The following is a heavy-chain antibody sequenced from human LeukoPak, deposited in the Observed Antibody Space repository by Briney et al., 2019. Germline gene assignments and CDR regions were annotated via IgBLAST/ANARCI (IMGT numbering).Heavy chain of an antibody. Sequence: SETLSLTCTVSGGSISSYYWSWIRQPPGKGLEWIGYIYYSGSTNYNPSLKSRVTISVDTFKNQFSLKLSSVTAADTAVYYCARILAYCGGDCSFFDYWGQGTLVTVSS. CDR3: ARILAYCGGDCSFFDY. CDR2: IYYSGST. D-gene: IGHD2-21*01. V-gene: IGHV4-59*01. J-gene: IGHJ4*02. CDR1: GGSISSYY.